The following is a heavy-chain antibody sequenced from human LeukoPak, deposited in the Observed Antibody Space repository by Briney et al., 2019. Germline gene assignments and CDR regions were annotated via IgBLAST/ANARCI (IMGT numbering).Heavy chain of an antibody. Sequence: SETLSLTCSVSSDSISSSSYLWVWVRQPPGKGLEWIGDIYSNGHISYNPSLKSRAAISVDTSKNQFPLNLSSVTAADTAVYYCARRHYGSGNIDSWGQGTLVTVSS. V-gene: IGHV4-39*01. CDR1: SDSISSSSYL. J-gene: IGHJ4*02. D-gene: IGHD3-10*01. CDR2: IYSNGHI. CDR3: ARRHYGSGNIDS.